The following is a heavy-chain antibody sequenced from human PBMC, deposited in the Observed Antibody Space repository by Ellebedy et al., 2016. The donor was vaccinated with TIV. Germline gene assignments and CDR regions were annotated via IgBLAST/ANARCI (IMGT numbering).Heavy chain of an antibody. V-gene: IGHV5-10-1*01. CDR1: GYSFTSYW. CDR2: IDPSDSYT. J-gene: IGHJ4*02. Sequence: PGGSLRLSCKGSGYSFTSYWISRVRQMPGKGLEWMGRIDPSDSYTNYSPSFQGHVTISADKSISTAYLQWSSLKASDTAIYYCARWATYSDGLDYWGQGSLVTVSS. CDR3: ARWATYSDGLDY. D-gene: IGHD4-17*01.